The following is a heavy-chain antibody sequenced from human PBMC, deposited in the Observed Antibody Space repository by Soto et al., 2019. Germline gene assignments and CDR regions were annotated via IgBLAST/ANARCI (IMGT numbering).Heavy chain of an antibody. Sequence: EVQLVESGGGLVQPWGSLRLSCAASGFTFSSYSMHWVRQAPGKGLEWVSYISSSSSTIYYADSVKGRFTISRDNAKNSLYLQMNSLRAEDTALYYCAREGWPFDYWGQGTLVTVSS. CDR3: AREGWPFDY. V-gene: IGHV3-48*01. J-gene: IGHJ4*02. CDR1: GFTFSSYS. CDR2: ISSSSSTI.